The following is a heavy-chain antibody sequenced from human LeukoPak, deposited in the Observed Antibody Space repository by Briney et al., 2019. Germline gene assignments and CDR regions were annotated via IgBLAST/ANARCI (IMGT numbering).Heavy chain of an antibody. V-gene: IGHV1-8*01. CDR2: MNPNSGNT. Sequence: ASVKVSCKASGYTFTSYDINWVRQTTGQGLEWMGWMNPNSGNTGYAQKFQGRVTMTRDTSISTVYMELSGLRSEDTAVYYCARAASWSPIGDSYYYMDVWGKGTTVAISS. J-gene: IGHJ6*03. CDR1: GYTFTSYD. CDR3: ARAASWSPIGDSYYYMDV. D-gene: IGHD6-13*01.